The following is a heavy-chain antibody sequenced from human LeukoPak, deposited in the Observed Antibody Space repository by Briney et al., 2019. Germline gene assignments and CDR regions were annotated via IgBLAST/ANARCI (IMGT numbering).Heavy chain of an antibody. J-gene: IGHJ5*02. Sequence: ASVKYSGKASGYTFTSYGISWVRQAPGQGLEWMGWISAYNGNTNYAQKLQGRVTMTTDTSTSTAYMELRSLRSDDTAVYYCARDRGSSWENWFDAWGQGTLVTVSS. CDR3: ARDRGSSWENWFDA. D-gene: IGHD6-13*01. V-gene: IGHV1-18*01. CDR1: GYTFTSYG. CDR2: ISAYNGNT.